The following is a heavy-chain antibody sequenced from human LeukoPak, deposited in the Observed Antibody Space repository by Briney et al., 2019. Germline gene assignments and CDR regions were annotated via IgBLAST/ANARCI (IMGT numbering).Heavy chain of an antibody. Sequence: SETLSLTCTVSGGSISSYYWSWIRQPPGKGLEWIGYIYYSGSTNYNPSLKSRVTISVDTSKKQFSLKLSSVTAADTAVYYCARAGAYSSSWYSYFVLDYWGQGTLVTVSS. V-gene: IGHV4-59*01. D-gene: IGHD6-13*01. CDR1: GGSISSYY. CDR3: ARAGAYSSSWYSYFVLDY. J-gene: IGHJ4*02. CDR2: IYYSGST.